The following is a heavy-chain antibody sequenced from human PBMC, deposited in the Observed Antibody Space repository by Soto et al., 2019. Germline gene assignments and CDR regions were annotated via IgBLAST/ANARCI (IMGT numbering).Heavy chain of an antibody. CDR2: ISGSGGST. Sequence: VQLLESGGGMVQPGGSLRLSCAASGFTFSSFAMNWVRQAPGKGLEWVSGISGSGGSTYYADSVKGRFTVSRDNSKTTLYLQINSLRAEDTAVYYCSQGVTNWFDPWGQGTLLTVSS. CDR1: GFTFSSFA. J-gene: IGHJ5*02. V-gene: IGHV3-23*01. CDR3: SQGVTNWFDP.